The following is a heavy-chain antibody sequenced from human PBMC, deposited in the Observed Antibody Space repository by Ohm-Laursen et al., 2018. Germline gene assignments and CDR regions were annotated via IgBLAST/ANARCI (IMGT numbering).Heavy chain of an antibody. V-gene: IGHV4-59*08. D-gene: IGHD6-19*01. CDR2: ISYSGNT. Sequence: GTLSLTCTVSSGSISSYYWSWIRQPPGKGLEWIGYISYSGNTNYNPSLKSRVTMSVDTSKNQFSLKVYSVTAADTAIYYCATTTMDTSGWYGNYFDSWGQGTLVTVSS. CDR3: ATTTMDTSGWYGNYFDS. J-gene: IGHJ4*02. CDR1: SGSISSYY.